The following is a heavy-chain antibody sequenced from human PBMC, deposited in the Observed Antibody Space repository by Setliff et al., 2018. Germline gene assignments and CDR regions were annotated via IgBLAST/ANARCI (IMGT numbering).Heavy chain of an antibody. Sequence: GGSLRLSCRASGFTFSTYALSWVRLPLGKGLEWVSGIGTSDGDTYYGASVKGRFVISRDDSKNTLYLQMNSLRVEDTDIYYCTKDPRTVPGYYFDSWGQGILVTVSS. V-gene: IGHV3-23*01. D-gene: IGHD6-19*01. CDR1: GFTFSTYA. CDR3: TKDPRTVPGYYFDS. J-gene: IGHJ4*02. CDR2: IGTSDGDT.